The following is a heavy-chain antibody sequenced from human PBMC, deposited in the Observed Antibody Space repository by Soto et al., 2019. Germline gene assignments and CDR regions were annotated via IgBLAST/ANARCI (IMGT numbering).Heavy chain of an antibody. J-gene: IGHJ4*02. CDR2: ISNGDTYI. D-gene: IGHD4-4*01. CDR3: ARGLQYSYGLTVV. CDR1: GFTFSSYS. V-gene: IGHV3-21*01. Sequence: GGSLRLSCAASGFTFSSYSMNWVRQAPGKGLEWVSSISNGDTYIYYADSVKGRFTISRDNAKNSLYLQMNSLRADDTAVYYCARGLQYSYGLTVVWGQGTLVT.